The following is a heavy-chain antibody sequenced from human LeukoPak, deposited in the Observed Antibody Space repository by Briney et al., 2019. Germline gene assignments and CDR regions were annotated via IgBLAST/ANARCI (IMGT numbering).Heavy chain of an antibody. D-gene: IGHD5-24*01. CDR2: IRMDGGEQ. Sequence: GGSLRLSCAASGFTFSSYWMTWVRQTPGKGLEWVANIRMDGGEQYYMDSVEGRFTISRDNAKNSLYLQMYSLRPEDTAVYYCARDNGYNSAYWGRETLVTVSS. CDR1: GFTFSSYW. J-gene: IGHJ4*02. CDR3: ARDNGYNSAY. V-gene: IGHV3-7*01.